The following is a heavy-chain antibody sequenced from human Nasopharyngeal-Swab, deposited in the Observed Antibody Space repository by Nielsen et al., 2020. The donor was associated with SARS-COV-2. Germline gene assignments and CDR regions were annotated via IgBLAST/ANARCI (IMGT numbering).Heavy chain of an antibody. J-gene: IGHJ4*02. CDR3: ARDLGTAAAGYFDY. CDR1: VYSFTRYA. V-gene: IGHV1-3*01. D-gene: IGHD6-13*01. CDR2: INAGNGNT. Sequence: ASVKVSCMASVYSFTRYAMHWVRQAPGQRLEWMGWINAGNGNTKYSQKFQGRVTITRDTSASTAYMELSSLRSEDTAVYYFARDLGTAAAGYFDYWGQGTLVTVSS.